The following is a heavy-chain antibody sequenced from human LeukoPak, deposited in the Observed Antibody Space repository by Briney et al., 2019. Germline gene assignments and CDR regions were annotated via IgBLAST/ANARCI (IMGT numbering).Heavy chain of an antibody. J-gene: IGHJ4*02. D-gene: IGHD5-18*01. V-gene: IGHV1-8*01. CDR1: GYTFTSYD. CDR3: ARVHPGRGMRYSYGSGHDY. Sequence: ASVKVSCKASGYTFTSYDINWVRQATGQGLEWMGWMNPNSGNTGYAQEFQGRVTMTRNTSISTAYMELSSLRSEDTAVYYCARVHPGRGMRYSYGSGHDYWGQGTLVTVSS. CDR2: MNPNSGNT.